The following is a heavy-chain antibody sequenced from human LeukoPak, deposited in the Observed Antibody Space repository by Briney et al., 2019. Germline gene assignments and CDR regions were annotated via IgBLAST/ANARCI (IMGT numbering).Heavy chain of an antibody. CDR1: GYSFTSCD. Sequence: ASVKVSCKASGYSFTSCDINWVRQATGQGLERMGWMNPNSGNTGYGQGFQGRITMTRDISIGPASLELCNLTSEDTAIYCCTRGSSGRRDNWGQGTLVTVSA. CDR3: TRGSSGRRDN. CDR2: MNPNSGNT. D-gene: IGHD3-3*01. J-gene: IGHJ4*02. V-gene: IGHV1-8*01.